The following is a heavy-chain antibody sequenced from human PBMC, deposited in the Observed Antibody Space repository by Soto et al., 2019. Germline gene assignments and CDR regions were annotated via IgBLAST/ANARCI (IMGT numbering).Heavy chain of an antibody. J-gene: IGHJ6*02. Sequence: SETLSLTCAVSGGSITSSYWSWIRRPPGKGLEWIAYIYDTGISGYTPSTSYNPSLKSRVTMSVDTSKSQFSLKLTSVTAADTAVYYCARGEDAFFYHGLDVWGQGITVTVSS. V-gene: IGHV4-59*01. CDR3: ARGEDAFFYHGLDV. CDR1: GGSITSSY. CDR2: IYDTGISGYTPST.